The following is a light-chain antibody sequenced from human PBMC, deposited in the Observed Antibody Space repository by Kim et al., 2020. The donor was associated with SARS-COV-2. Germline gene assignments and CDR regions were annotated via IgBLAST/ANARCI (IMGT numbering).Light chain of an antibody. CDR3: SSYTSSSTWV. J-gene: IGLJ3*02. CDR1: SSDIGGYNY. V-gene: IGLV2-14*04. Sequence: GQSITISCTGTSSDIGGYNYVYWYQQHPGKTPKLIIYDVSKPPSGVSNRFSGSKSGNTASLTISGLQAEDEADYYCSSYTSSSTWVFGGGTQLTVL. CDR2: DVS.